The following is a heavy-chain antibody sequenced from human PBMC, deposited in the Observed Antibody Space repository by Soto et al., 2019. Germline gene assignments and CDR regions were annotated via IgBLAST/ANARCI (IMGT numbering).Heavy chain of an antibody. D-gene: IGHD2-15*01. J-gene: IGHJ5*01. CDR2: IYKSATT. CDR1: GDSISNLDYF. CDR3: ARARSCLTGSCFPNWFDS. Sequence: SETLSLTCSVSGDSISNLDYFWAWIRQPPGQALEYIGYIYKSATTYYNPSFESRVAISVDTSKSQFSLNVTSVTAADTAVYFCARARSCLTGSCFPNWFDSWGQGALVTVSS. V-gene: IGHV4-30-4*01.